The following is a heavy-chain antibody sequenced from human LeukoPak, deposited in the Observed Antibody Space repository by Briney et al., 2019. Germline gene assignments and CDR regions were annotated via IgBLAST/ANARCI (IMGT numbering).Heavy chain of an antibody. V-gene: IGHV1-2*02. CDR2: INPNSGGT. CDR1: GYTFTGYY. CDR3: ARVRRGSRGYYYYMDV. Sequence: ASVKVSCKASGYTFTGYYIHWVRQAPGQGLEWMGWINPNSGGTNYAQKFQGRVTMTRDTSISTAYMELSRLRSDDTAVYYCARVRRGSRGYYYYMDVWGKGTTVTVSS. J-gene: IGHJ6*03. D-gene: IGHD1-26*01.